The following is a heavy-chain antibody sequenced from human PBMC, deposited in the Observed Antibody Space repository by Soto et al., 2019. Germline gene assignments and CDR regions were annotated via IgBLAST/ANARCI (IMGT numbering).Heavy chain of an antibody. CDR3: ARLRGYSGYDWDYYYGMDV. Sequence: SETLSLTCTVSGGSISSYYWSWIRQPPGKGLEWIGYIYYSGSTNYNPSLKSRVTISVDTSKNQFSLKLSSVTAADTAVYYCARLRGYSGYDWDYYYGMDVWGQGTTVTVSS. D-gene: IGHD5-12*01. CDR2: IYYSGST. V-gene: IGHV4-59*01. J-gene: IGHJ6*02. CDR1: GGSISSYY.